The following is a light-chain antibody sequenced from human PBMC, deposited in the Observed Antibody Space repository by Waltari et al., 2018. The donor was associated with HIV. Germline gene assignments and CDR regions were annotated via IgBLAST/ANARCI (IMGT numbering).Light chain of an antibody. CDR3: SSYAGSNNLV. V-gene: IGLV2-8*01. Sequence: QSALTQPPSASGSPGQSVTISCTGTSHDVGGSNYVSWYQQHPGKAPKVMIYEVSRRPSGVPDRFSGSRSGNTAALTVSGLQAEDEADYYCSSYAGSNNLVFGTGTKVTVL. CDR2: EVS. CDR1: SHDVGGSNY. J-gene: IGLJ1*01.